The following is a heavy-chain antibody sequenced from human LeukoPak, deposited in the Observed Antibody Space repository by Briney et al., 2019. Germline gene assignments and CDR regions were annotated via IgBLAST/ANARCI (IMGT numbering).Heavy chain of an antibody. J-gene: IGHJ4*02. D-gene: IGHD3-22*01. CDR3: ASFRGGVDSSPFDY. Sequence: SETLSLTCAVSGYSISSGYYWGWIRQPPGKGLEWIGSIYHSGSTNYNPSLKSRVTISVDTSKNQFSLKLSSVTAADTAVYYCASFRGGVDSSPFDYWGQGTLVTVSS. V-gene: IGHV4-38-2*01. CDR1: GYSISSGYY. CDR2: IYHSGST.